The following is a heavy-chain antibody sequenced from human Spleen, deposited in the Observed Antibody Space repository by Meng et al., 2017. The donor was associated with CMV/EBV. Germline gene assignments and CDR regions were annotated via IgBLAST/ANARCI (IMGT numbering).Heavy chain of an antibody. CDR2: ISWNSGSI. J-gene: IGHJ5*02. CDR3: AHFRA. V-gene: IGHV3-9*01. Sequence: SLKISCAASGFTFDDYAMHWVRQAPGKGLEWVSGISWNSGSIGYADSVKGRFTISRDNAKNSLYLQMNSLRAEDTAVYYCAHFRAWGQGTLVTVSS. CDR1: GFTFDDYA.